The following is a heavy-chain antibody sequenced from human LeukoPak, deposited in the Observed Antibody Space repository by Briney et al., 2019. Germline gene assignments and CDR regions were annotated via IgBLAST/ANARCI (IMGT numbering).Heavy chain of an antibody. D-gene: IGHD4/OR15-4a*01. J-gene: IGHJ5*02. Sequence: SETLSLTCTVSSASINTTNFYWACIRQPPGKGLESIGNIHYTGRTYSNASLNSRVTISVDTSKNQFSLKLTSVSAADTAVYYCARQGSMTLGGYWLDPWGRGTLVIVSS. CDR1: SASINTTNFY. CDR2: IHYTGRT. V-gene: IGHV4-39*01. CDR3: ARQGSMTLGGYWLDP.